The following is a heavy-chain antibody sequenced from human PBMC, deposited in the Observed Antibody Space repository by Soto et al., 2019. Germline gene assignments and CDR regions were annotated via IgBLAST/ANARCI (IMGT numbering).Heavy chain of an antibody. CDR1: GFTFSSYA. D-gene: IGHD3-22*01. V-gene: IGHV3-23*01. CDR2: ISGSGGST. J-gene: IGHJ4*02. CDR3: AKDLRDTSGYYYYIDY. Sequence: LRLSCAASGFTFSSYAMTWVRQAPGKGLEWVSAISGSGGSTYYADSVKGRFTISRDTSKKTLYLQMNSLRAEDSAVYYCAKDLRDTSGYYYYIDYWGQGTLVTVSS.